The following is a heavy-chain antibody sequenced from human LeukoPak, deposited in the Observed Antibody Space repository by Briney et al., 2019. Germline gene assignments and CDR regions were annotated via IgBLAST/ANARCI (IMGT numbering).Heavy chain of an antibody. J-gene: IGHJ4*02. V-gene: IGHV4-39*01. CDR1: GGSISSSSYY. CDR2: IYYSGST. Sequence: PSETLSLTCTVSGGSISSSSYYWGWIRQPPGKGPEWIGSIYYSGSTYYNPSLKSRVTISVDTSKNRFSLKLSSVTAADTAVYYCASLYCGGDCYPDYWGQGTLVTVSS. CDR3: ASLYCGGDCYPDY. D-gene: IGHD2-21*02.